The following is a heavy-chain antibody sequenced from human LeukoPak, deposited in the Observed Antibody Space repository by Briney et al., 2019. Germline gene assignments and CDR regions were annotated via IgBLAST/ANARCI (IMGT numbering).Heavy chain of an antibody. V-gene: IGHV4-39*01. CDR1: GGSISSSSAY. J-gene: IGHJ4*02. Sequence: SETLSLTCTVSGGSISSSSAYWGWIRQPPGKGREWIGSIYYSKNTYYNPSLKSRVTISADTSKNQFSLTLGSVSATDTAVYYCVSPRGFSYGYFDYWGQGTLVTVSS. CDR2: IYYSKNT. CDR3: VSPRGFSYGYFDY. D-gene: IGHD5-18*01.